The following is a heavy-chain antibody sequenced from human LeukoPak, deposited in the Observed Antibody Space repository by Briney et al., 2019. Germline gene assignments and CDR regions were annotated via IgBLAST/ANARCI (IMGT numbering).Heavy chain of an antibody. CDR3: AREGGDIMVPGVIIAGAFDI. CDR1: GVSISSGGYY. J-gene: IGHJ3*02. Sequence: SETLSLTCTVSGVSISSGGYYWNWIRQHPGKGLEWIGYISYSGSTHYNPSFKSRVAISIDTSKNQFSLKLSSVTAADTAVYYCAREGGDIMVPGVIIAGAFDIWGQGTMVTVSS. CDR2: ISYSGST. V-gene: IGHV4-31*03. D-gene: IGHD3-10*01.